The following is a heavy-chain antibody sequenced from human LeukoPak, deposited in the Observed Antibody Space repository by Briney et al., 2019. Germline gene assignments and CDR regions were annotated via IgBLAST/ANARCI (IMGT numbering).Heavy chain of an antibody. CDR2: IYYSGST. CDR1: CCSMSSRSYY. V-gene: IGHV4-39*01. Sequence: PSETLSLTCTVSCCSMSSRSYYWGWIRHPPGKGLEWIGSIYYSGSTYYNPSLKSRVTISVDTSKNQFSLKLSSVTAADTAVYYCARHEGAYGSGSYPHSHPDYWGQGTLVTVSS. D-gene: IGHD3-10*01. CDR3: ARHEGAYGSGSYPHSHPDY. J-gene: IGHJ4*02.